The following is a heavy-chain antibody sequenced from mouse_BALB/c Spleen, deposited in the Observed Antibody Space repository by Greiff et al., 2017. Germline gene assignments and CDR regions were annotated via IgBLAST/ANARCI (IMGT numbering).Heavy chain of an antibody. CDR3: TLDGSSYNWFAY. V-gene: IGHV1-15*01. J-gene: IGHJ3*01. CDR1: GYTFTDYE. D-gene: IGHD1-1*01. Sequence: QVQLQLSGAELVRPGASVTLSCKASGYTFTDYEMHWVKQTPVHGLEWIGAIDPETGGTAYNQKFKGKATLTADKSSSTAYMELRSLTSEDSAVYYCTLDGSSYNWFAYWGQGTLVTVSA. CDR2: IDPETGGT.